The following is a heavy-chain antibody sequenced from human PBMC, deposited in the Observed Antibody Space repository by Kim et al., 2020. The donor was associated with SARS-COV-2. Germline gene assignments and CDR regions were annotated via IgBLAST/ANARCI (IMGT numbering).Heavy chain of an antibody. CDR1: GYTFGSYV. V-gene: IGHV1-69*13. CDR2: IIPIFGKA. J-gene: IGHJ6*02. CDR3: ATRSGWYGGYYYYGMDV. D-gene: IGHD6-19*01. Sequence: SVRVSCKASGYTFGSYVISWVRQAPGQGLEWMGGIIPIFGKANYAQKFQGRVTITADASTTTAYMELSSLRSEDTAVYYCATRSGWYGGYYYYGMDVWGQGTTVTVSS.